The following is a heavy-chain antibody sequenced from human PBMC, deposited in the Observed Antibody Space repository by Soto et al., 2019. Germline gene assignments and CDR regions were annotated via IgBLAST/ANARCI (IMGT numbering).Heavy chain of an antibody. CDR2: IDPNYSYT. J-gene: IGHJ6*02. CDR3: AGVPPLVHTTVGYCYYYGMDV. CDR1: GYSFTSYR. Sequence: GESLKISCTGSGYSFTSYRINWVRHMPGKGLEWMGRIDPNYSYTNYSQSFQGHVTISADKSISTAYLRRSSLKASDTAIYYCAGVPPLVHTTVGYCYYYGMDVWGQGTTVTVSS. D-gene: IGHD1-1*01. V-gene: IGHV5-10-1*01.